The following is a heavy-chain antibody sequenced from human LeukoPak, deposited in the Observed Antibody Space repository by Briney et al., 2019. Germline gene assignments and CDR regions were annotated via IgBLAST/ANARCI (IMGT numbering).Heavy chain of an antibody. CDR2: IYTSGST. CDR3: ARHTPPSGWPYYFDY. J-gene: IGHJ4*02. CDR1: GVSISSYF. V-gene: IGHV4-4*09. D-gene: IGHD6-19*01. Sequence: SETLSLTCTVSGVSISSYFWSWIRQPPGKGLEWIGYIYTSGSTNYNPSLKSRVTISVDTSKNQFSLKLSSVTAADTAVYYCARHTPPSGWPYYFDYWGQGTLVTVSS.